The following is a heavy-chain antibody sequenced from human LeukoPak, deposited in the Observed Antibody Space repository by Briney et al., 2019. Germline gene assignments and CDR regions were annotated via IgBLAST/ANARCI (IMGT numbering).Heavy chain of an antibody. CDR2: ISGSGGST. Sequence: GGSLRLSCAASGFTFSSYAMSWVRQAPGKGLEWVSAISGSGGSTYYADSVKGRSTISRDNSKNTLYLQMNSLRAEDTAVYYCAKDLHYGSGSPWGQGTLVTVSS. V-gene: IGHV3-23*01. J-gene: IGHJ5*02. CDR1: GFTFSSYA. CDR3: AKDLHYGSGSP. D-gene: IGHD3-10*01.